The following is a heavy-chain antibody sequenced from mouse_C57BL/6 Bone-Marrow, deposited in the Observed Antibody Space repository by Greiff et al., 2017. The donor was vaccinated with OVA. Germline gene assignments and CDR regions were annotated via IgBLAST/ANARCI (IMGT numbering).Heavy chain of an antibody. CDR2: IYPGAGDT. Sequence: VKLVESGPELVKPGASVKISCKASGYAFSSSWMNWVKQRPGKGLEWIGRIYPGAGDTNYNGKFKGKATLTADKSSSTAYMQLSSLTSEDSAVYFCARSTTMITRYWYVDVWGTGTTVTVSS. V-gene: IGHV1-82*01. J-gene: IGHJ1*03. CDR3: ARSTTMITRYWYVDV. CDR1: GYAFSSSW. D-gene: IGHD2-4*01.